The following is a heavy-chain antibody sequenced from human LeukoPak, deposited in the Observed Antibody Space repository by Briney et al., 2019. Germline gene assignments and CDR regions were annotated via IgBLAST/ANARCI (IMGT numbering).Heavy chain of an antibody. CDR3: AKDGKQWLVRTDMDV. CDR2: INSDGSST. D-gene: IGHD6-19*01. Sequence: PGGSLRLSCEASGITFSSYWMHWVRQAPGKGLMWVSRINSDGSSTNYADSVKGRFTISRDNSKNTLYLQMNSLRAEDTAVYYCAKDGKQWLVRTDMDVWGKGTTVTISS. V-gene: IGHV3-74*01. CDR1: GITFSSYW. J-gene: IGHJ6*03.